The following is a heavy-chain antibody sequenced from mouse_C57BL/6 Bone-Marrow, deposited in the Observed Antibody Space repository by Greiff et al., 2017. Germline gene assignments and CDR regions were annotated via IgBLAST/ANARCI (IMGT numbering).Heavy chain of an antibody. D-gene: IGHD2-4*01. CDR2: IDPENGDT. CDR1: GFNIKDDY. J-gene: IGHJ4*01. V-gene: IGHV14-4*01. CDR3: TTLYYDFRDY. Sequence: EVQLVESGAELVRPGASVKLSCTASGFNIKDDYMHWVKQRPEQGLEWIGWIDPENGDTEYASKFQGKATITADTSSNTAYLQLSSLTSEDTAVYYCTTLYYDFRDYWGQGTSVTVSS.